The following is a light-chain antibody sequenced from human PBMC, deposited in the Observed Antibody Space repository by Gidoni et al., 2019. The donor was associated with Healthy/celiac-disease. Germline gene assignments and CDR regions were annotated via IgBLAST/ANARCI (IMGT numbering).Light chain of an antibody. Sequence: DIVMTQSPDSLAVSRGERATINCKSSQSVLYSSNNKNYLAWYQQKPGQPPKLLIYWASTRESVVPDRFSGSGSGTDFTLTSSSLQAEDVAVYYCQQYYSTLFTFGPGTKVDIK. CDR3: QQYYSTLFT. CDR1: QSVLYSSNNKNY. V-gene: IGKV4-1*01. J-gene: IGKJ3*01. CDR2: WAS.